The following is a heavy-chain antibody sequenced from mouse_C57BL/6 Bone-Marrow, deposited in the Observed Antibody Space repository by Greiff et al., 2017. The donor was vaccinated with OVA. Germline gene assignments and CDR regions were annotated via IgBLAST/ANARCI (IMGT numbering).Heavy chain of an antibody. CDR3: ARYYEYDGWCFDV. V-gene: IGHV1-55*01. D-gene: IGHD2-4*01. J-gene: IGHJ1*03. Sequence: QVQLQQPGAELVKPGASVKMSCKASGYPFTSYWITWVKQRPGQGLEWIGDIYPGSGSTNYNEKFKSKATLTVDTSSSTAYRQLSSRTSEDSAGYYCARYYEYDGWCFDVWGTGTTVTVSS. CDR1: GYPFTSYW. CDR2: IYPGSGST.